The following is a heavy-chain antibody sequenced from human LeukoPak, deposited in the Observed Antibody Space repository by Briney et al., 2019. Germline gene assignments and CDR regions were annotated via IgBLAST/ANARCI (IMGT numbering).Heavy chain of an antibody. CDR3: ASTKQQLEFYGLDP. D-gene: IGHD6-13*01. J-gene: IGHJ5*02. V-gene: IGHV3-30*04. CDR1: GFIFSNYA. CDR2: ISYDGTYK. Sequence: GRSLRLSCAASGFIFSNYAIHWVRQAPGKGLEWLAVISYDGTYKYYADSVKGRFTISRDNAKNSLYLQMNSLRAEDTAVYYCASTKQQLEFYGLDPWGQGTLVTVSS.